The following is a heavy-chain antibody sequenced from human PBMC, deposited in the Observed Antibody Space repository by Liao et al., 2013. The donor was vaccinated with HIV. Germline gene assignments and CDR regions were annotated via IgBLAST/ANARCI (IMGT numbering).Heavy chain of an antibody. CDR3: ARDNLAVLST. CDR2: VHSSGNT. Sequence: QVQLQESGPGLVTPSETLSLTCMVSGGSISGYYWNWVRQPAGKGLEWIGRVHSSGNTNYNPSLKNRVTMSVDTSKNQFSLKLTSVTAADTAVYYCARDNLAVLSTWGQGTLVTVSS. V-gene: IGHV4-4*07. CDR1: GGSISGYY. D-gene: IGHD2-2*01. J-gene: IGHJ5*02.